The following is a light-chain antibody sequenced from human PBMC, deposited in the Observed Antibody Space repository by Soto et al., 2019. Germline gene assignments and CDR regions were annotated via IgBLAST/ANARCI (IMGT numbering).Light chain of an antibody. J-gene: IGKJ4*01. CDR1: QSVNTY. Sequence: EIVLTQSPATLSLSPGERATLSCRASQSVNTYLAWYQQKPGQPPRLLIYDASNRATGIPGRFSGSGSGTDFTLTISSLEPEDFAVYYFQQRSNWPSLTFGGGTKVEIK. CDR3: QQRSNWPSLT. V-gene: IGKV3-11*01. CDR2: DAS.